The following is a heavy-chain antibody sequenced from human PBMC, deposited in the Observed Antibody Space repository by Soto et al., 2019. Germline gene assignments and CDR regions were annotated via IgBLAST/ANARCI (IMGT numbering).Heavy chain of an antibody. V-gene: IGHV3-23*01. CDR1: GFTFSNYA. CDR2: ISTSGGST. Sequence: EVQLLESGGGLVQPGWSLSLSCAASGFTFSNYAMSWVRQAPGKGLEWGSTISTSGGSTYSADSVKGRFTISRDNSKNTLYLQMNSQRAQDTAVYYCARDGLGAYTYGSYYFDYWCQGTLVTVSS. J-gene: IGHJ4*02. D-gene: IGHD5-18*01. CDR3: ARDGLGAYTYGSYYFDY.